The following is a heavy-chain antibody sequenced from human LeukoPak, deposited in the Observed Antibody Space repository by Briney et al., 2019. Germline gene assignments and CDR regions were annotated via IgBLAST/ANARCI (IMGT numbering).Heavy chain of an antibody. D-gene: IGHD3-3*01. J-gene: IGHJ4*02. CDR2: ISYDGSKQ. CDR3: GSTIFGVVIDLDSGYY. Sequence: PGGSLRLSCASSGFTFSNYAMHWVRQAPGKGLEWVAVISYDGSKQDYVDPVKGRFTTSRDNSKNTLYLQMNSLRAEDTAVYYCGSTIFGVVIDLDSGYYWGQGTLVTVSS. CDR1: GFTFSNYA. V-gene: IGHV3-30*04.